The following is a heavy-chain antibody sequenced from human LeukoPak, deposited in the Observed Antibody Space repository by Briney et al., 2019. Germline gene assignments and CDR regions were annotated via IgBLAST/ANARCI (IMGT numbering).Heavy chain of an antibody. CDR3: ARARGRFNFDY. Sequence: SQTLSLTCTVSGGSISSGSYYWSWIRQPAGKGLEWIGRIYTSGSTNYNPSLKSRVTISVDTSKNQFSLKLSSVTAADTAVYYCARARGRFNFDYWGQGTLVTVSS. CDR2: IYTSGST. J-gene: IGHJ4*02. CDR1: GGSISSGSYY. D-gene: IGHD3-10*01. V-gene: IGHV4-61*02.